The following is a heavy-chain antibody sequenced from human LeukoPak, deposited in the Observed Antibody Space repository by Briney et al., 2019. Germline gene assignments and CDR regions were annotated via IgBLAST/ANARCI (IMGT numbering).Heavy chain of an antibody. V-gene: IGHV1-69*01. CDR3: ARAGIASSQRWFDP. J-gene: IGHJ5*02. CDR2: IIPVFSTA. D-gene: IGHD6-13*01. Sequence: IIPVFSTAKYAQKFQGRVTITADESTSTAYMELGSLRSEDTAVYYCARAGIASSQRWFDPWGQGTLVTVSS.